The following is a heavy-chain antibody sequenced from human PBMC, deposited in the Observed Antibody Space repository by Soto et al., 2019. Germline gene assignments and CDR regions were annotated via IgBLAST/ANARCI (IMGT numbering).Heavy chain of an antibody. CDR3: AKGAWPYGDFFDY. D-gene: IGHD4-17*01. CDR2: ISYDGSNK. Sequence: GGSLRLSCAASGFTFSSYGMHWVRQAPGKGLEWVAVISYDGSNKYEADSVKGRFTISRDNSKNTLYLQMNSLRAEDAAVYCCAKGAWPYGDFFDYWGQGTLVTVSS. CDR1: GFTFSSYG. J-gene: IGHJ4*02. V-gene: IGHV3-30*18.